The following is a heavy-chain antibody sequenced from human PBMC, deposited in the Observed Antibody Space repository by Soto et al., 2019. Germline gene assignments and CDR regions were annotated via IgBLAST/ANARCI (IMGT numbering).Heavy chain of an antibody. Sequence: GESLKISCAASGFTFSSYWMSWVRQAPGKGLEWVANIKQDGSEKYYVDSVKGRFTISRDNAKNSLYLQMNSLRAEDTAVYYCAREGDYDYVWGSYRYTPNWFDPWGQGTLVTVSS. D-gene: IGHD3-16*02. CDR2: IKQDGSEK. J-gene: IGHJ5*02. V-gene: IGHV3-7*05. CDR3: AREGDYDYVWGSYRYTPNWFDP. CDR1: GFTFSSYW.